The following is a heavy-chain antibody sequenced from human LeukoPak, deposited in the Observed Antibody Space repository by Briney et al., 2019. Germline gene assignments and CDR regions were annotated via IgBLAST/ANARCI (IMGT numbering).Heavy chain of an antibody. CDR3: ARDQYYYDSSGYSNFEY. V-gene: IGHV4-61*02. CDR2: MYTSGST. J-gene: IGHJ4*02. CDR1: GGSISSGSYY. Sequence: SETLSLTCTVSGGSISSGSYYWSWIRQPAGKGLEWIGRMYTSGSTNYNPSLKSRVTMSVDTSKNQFSLKLSSVTAADTAVYYCARDQYYYDSSGYSNFEYWGQGTLVTVSS. D-gene: IGHD3-22*01.